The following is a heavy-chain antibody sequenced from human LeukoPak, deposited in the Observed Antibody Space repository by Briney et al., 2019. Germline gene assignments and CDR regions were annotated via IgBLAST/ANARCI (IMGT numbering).Heavy chain of an antibody. V-gene: IGHV3-53*01. Sequence: PGGSQRLSCAASGFTVSSNYMSWVRQAPGKGLEWVSLIYSGGSTYYADSVKGRFTISRDNSKNTVYLQMNSLRAEDTAVYYCARGYYGSGIHQGAFDIWGQGTIVTVSS. CDR2: IYSGGST. J-gene: IGHJ3*02. D-gene: IGHD3-10*01. CDR1: GFTVSSNY. CDR3: ARGYYGSGIHQGAFDI.